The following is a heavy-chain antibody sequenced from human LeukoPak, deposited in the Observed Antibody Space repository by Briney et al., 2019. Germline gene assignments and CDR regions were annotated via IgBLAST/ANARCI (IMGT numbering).Heavy chain of an antibody. J-gene: IGHJ4*02. CDR2: IYHSGST. CDR3: AGGGNSDSPEFDY. CDR1: GGSIVSGTHL. V-gene: IGHV4-39*07. D-gene: IGHD4-23*01. Sequence: SETLSLTCTVSGGSIVSGTHLWGWIRQPPGEPLEWIGSIYHSGSTYYSPSLKSRVTLSIDTSKNQFSLRLSSVTAPDTAVFYCAGGGNSDSPEFDYWGQGTLVTVSS.